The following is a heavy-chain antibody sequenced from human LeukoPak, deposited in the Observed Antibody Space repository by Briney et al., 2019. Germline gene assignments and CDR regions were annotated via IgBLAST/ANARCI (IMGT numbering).Heavy chain of an antibody. CDR1: GYSISSGYY. V-gene: IGHV4-38-2*01. Sequence: KPSETLSLTCAVSGYSISSGYYWGWIRQPPGKGLEWIGSIYHSGSTYYNPSLKSRVTISVDTSKNQFSLKLSSVTAADTAVYYCVSSPTYYCSSTSCYQNAFDIWGQGTMVTVSS. CDR3: VSSPTYYCSSTSCYQNAFDI. CDR2: IYHSGST. J-gene: IGHJ3*02. D-gene: IGHD2-2*01.